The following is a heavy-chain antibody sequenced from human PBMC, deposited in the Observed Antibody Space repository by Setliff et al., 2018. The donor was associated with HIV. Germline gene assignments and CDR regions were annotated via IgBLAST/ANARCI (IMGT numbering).Heavy chain of an antibody. J-gene: IGHJ3*02. Sequence: SETLSLTCTVSGGSISSSSYYWGWIRQPPGKGLEWIGSIYYSGSAYYNPSLKSRVTISVDTSKNQFSLKLSSVTAADTAVYYCARGVISRDAFDIWGQGTMVTVSS. CDR1: GGSISSSSYY. CDR2: IYYSGSA. V-gene: IGHV4-39*07. CDR3: ARGVISRDAFDI. D-gene: IGHD2-21*01.